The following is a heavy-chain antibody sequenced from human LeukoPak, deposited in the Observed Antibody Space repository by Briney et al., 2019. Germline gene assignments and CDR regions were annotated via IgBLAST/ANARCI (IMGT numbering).Heavy chain of an antibody. Sequence: SETLSLTCTVSGGSISSYYWSWIRQPPGKGLEWIGYIYYSGCTNYNPSLKSRVTISVDTSKNQFSLKLSSVTAADTAVYYCARVWGSYRYTLDYWGQGTLVTVSS. CDR3: ARVWGSYRYTLDY. J-gene: IGHJ4*02. V-gene: IGHV4-59*01. D-gene: IGHD3-16*02. CDR1: GGSISSYY. CDR2: IYYSGCT.